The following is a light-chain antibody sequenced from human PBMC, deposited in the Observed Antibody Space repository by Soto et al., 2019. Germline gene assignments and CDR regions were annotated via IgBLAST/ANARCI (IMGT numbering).Light chain of an antibody. CDR3: CSYAGNSLWV. CDR1: SSDVGGSEF. J-gene: IGLJ3*02. V-gene: IGLV2-11*01. CDR2: DVT. Sequence: QSALTQPRSVSGSPGQSVTISCNGSSSDVGGSEFVSWYQQHPVKAPKLVIYDVTKRPLGVPDRFSGSKSGNTASLTISGLQAEDEADYYCCSYAGNSLWVFGGGTKVTVL.